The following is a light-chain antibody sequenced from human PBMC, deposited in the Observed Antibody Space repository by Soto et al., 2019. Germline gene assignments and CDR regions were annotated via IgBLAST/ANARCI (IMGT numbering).Light chain of an antibody. V-gene: IGKV1-39*01. Sequence: DIQMTQSPSSLSASVGDRVTITCRASQTLSNYLNWYQQRPGKAPNLLIYSSSSLQSGVPPRFSGSGSGTDFTLTTSSLQPEDFATYYCQQTYSTPITFGQGTRLEIK. J-gene: IGKJ5*01. CDR1: QTLSNY. CDR3: QQTYSTPIT. CDR2: SSS.